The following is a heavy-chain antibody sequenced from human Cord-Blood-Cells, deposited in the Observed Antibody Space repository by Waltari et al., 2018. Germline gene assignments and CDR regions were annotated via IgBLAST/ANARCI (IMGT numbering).Heavy chain of an antibody. J-gene: IGHJ6*03. CDR2: INPNSGGT. D-gene: IGHD3-10*01. Sequence: QVQLVQSGAEVKKPGASVKVSCKASGYTFTGYYMHWVRQAPGQGLEWMVWINPNSGGTNYAQKVQGRVTMTRDTSISTAYMELSRLRSDDTVVYYCARGTWYYGSGSSVFMDVWGKGTTVTVSS. CDR1: GYTFTGYY. V-gene: IGHV1-2*02. CDR3: ARGTWYYGSGSSVFMDV.